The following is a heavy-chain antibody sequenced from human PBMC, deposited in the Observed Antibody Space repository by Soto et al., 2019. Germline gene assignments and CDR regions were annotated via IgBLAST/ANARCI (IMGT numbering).Heavy chain of an antibody. D-gene: IGHD2-8*01. Sequence: ASVKVSCKASGYTFTSYDINWVRQATGQGLEWMGWMNPNSGNTGYAQKFQGRVTMTRNTSISTAYMELSSLRSEDTAVYYCARRRMSTNVFDYWGQGTLVTVSS. CDR1: GYTFTSYD. CDR2: MNPNSGNT. CDR3: ARRRMSTNVFDY. V-gene: IGHV1-8*01. J-gene: IGHJ4*02.